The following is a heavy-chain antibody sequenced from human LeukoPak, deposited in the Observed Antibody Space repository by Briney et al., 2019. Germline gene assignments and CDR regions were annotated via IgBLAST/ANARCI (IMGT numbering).Heavy chain of an antibody. V-gene: IGHV3-48*03. CDR1: GLTFSNSE. D-gene: IGHD2-15*01. CDR3: AREATPLWYFDY. CDR2: INSSGSTR. J-gene: IGHJ4*02. Sequence: GGSLRLSCTGSGLTFSNSEMSWVRQAPGKGLEWISYINSSGSTRYYADSVKGRFTISRDNAKNSLYLQMNSLRDEDTAVYYCAREATPLWYFDYWGQGTLVTVSS.